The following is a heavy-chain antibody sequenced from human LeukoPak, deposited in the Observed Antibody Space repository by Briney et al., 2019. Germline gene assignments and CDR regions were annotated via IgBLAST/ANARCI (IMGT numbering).Heavy chain of an antibody. CDR2: INPNSGGT. CDR1: GYRFTGYN. D-gene: IGHD3-22*01. CDR3: ARDGVYDSSGYLAFDI. Sequence: ASVKVSCKTSGYRFTGYNMHWVRQAPGQGLEWMGWINPNSGGTNYAQKFQGRVTMTRDTSISTAYMELSRLRSDDTAVYYCARDGVYDSSGYLAFDIWGQGTMVTVSS. J-gene: IGHJ3*02. V-gene: IGHV1-2*02.